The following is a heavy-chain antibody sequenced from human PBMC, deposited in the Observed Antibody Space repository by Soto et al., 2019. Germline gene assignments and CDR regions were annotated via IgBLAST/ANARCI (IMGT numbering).Heavy chain of an antibody. Sequence: SETLSLTCAVSGGSITSGAYYWTWIRQHPGKGLEWIAYIHYSGRTYYNPSLKSRVTISVDTSNNQFSLKLSSVTAADTAVYYCARYYFDSSGYSNWFDPWGQGTLVTVSS. CDR1: GGSITSGAYY. D-gene: IGHD3-22*01. V-gene: IGHV4-31*11. J-gene: IGHJ5*02. CDR2: IHYSGRT. CDR3: ARYYFDSSGYSNWFDP.